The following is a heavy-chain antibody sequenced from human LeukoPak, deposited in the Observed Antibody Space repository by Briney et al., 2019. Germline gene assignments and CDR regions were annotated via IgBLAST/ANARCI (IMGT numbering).Heavy chain of an antibody. CDR1: GYTFTSYG. D-gene: IGHD2-15*01. V-gene: IGHV1-18*04. CDR2: ISAYNGNT. CDR3: ARDIGYCSGGSCYSQHYYVDY. Sequence: GASVKVPCKASGYTFTSYGISWVRQAPGQGLEWMGWISAYNGNTNYAQKLQGRVTMTTDTSTSTAYMELRSLRSDDTAVYYCARDIGYCSGGSCYSQHYYVDYWGKGTLVTVSS. J-gene: IGHJ4*02.